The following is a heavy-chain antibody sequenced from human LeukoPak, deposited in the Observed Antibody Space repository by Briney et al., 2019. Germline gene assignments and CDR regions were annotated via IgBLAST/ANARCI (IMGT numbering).Heavy chain of an antibody. V-gene: IGHV3-48*04. J-gene: IGHJ4*02. CDR1: GFTFSLYA. CDR3: ARDTFQPGLIDS. D-gene: IGHD2-2*01. Sequence: QPGGSLRLSCAASGFTFSLYAMNWVRQAQGKGLEWVSYINDDSSDIHYAGSVRGRFTISRDDARKTLYLQLSSLRVEDTAVYYCARDTFQPGLIDSWGQGTLVTVSS. CDR2: INDDSSDI.